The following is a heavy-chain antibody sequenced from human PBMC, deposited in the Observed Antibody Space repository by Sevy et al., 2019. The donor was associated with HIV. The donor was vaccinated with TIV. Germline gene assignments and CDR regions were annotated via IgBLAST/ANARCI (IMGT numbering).Heavy chain of an antibody. CDR3: VKEGGGEGGDH. V-gene: IGHV3-30*02. Sequence: GGSLRLSCAASGFSFSSYGMHWVRQAPGKGLEWMSYIQYDGSNKDYAHSVKGRFTISRDNSKNTLYLQMNSLRVGDTAVFYCVKEGGGEGGDHWGQGTLVTVSS. CDR2: IQYDGSNK. D-gene: IGHD3-16*01. CDR1: GFSFSSYG. J-gene: IGHJ4*02.